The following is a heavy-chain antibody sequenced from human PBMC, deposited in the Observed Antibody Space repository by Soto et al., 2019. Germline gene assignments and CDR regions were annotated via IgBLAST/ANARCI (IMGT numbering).Heavy chain of an antibody. CDR2: IIPVFGTG. V-gene: IGHV1-69*06. CDR3: ARVGGTGGYTYGLDY. D-gene: IGHD5-18*01. Sequence: QVQLVQSGAEVKKPGSSVKVSYKASGGTFSSYAISWVRQAPGQGLEWMGGIIPVFGTGIYAQKFQGRVTITADKSTNTAYMELSSLRSEDTAVYFCARVGGTGGYTYGLDYWGQGTLVTVSS. J-gene: IGHJ4*02. CDR1: GGTFSSYA.